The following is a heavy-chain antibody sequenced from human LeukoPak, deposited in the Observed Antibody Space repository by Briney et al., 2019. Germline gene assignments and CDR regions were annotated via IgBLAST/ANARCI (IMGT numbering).Heavy chain of an antibody. J-gene: IGHJ4*02. D-gene: IGHD3-22*01. V-gene: IGHV1-2*02. CDR3: ASGGRVYGSRGYYHDY. Sequence: GASVKVSCKTSGYTFTGYYLHWLRQAPGQGLELMGCINPDSAGTNYAQQFQGRVTMTRDTSTSTAYMELSRLTSDDTAVYYCASGGRVYGSRGYYHDYWGQGALVTVSS. CDR2: INPDSAGT. CDR1: GYTFTGYY.